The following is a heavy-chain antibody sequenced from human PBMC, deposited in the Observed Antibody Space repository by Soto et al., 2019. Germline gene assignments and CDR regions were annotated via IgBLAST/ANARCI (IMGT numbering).Heavy chain of an antibody. D-gene: IGHD2-2*01. CDR3: ARLLYKGVVPATHNWFDP. CDR1: GYSFTSYW. J-gene: IGHJ5*02. Sequence: GSSLKISCKGSGYSFTSYWISWVRQMPGKXLEWMGRIDPSDSYTNYSPSFQGHVTISADKSISTAYLQWSSLKASDTAMYYCARLLYKGVVPATHNWFDPWGQGTRVTVSS. CDR2: IDPSDSYT. V-gene: IGHV5-10-1*01.